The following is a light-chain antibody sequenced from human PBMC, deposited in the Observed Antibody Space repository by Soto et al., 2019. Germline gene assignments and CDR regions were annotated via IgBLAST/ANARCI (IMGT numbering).Light chain of an antibody. Sequence: EIVMTQSQATLSVSPGERATLSCRACQSVSSNLAWYQQKPGQAPRLLIYGASTRATGFPARFGGSGSGTEFTLTISGLQSEDFATYYCQQYNNWPVTFGGGTKVDIK. CDR1: QSVSSN. CDR3: QQYNNWPVT. CDR2: GAS. V-gene: IGKV3-15*01. J-gene: IGKJ4*01.